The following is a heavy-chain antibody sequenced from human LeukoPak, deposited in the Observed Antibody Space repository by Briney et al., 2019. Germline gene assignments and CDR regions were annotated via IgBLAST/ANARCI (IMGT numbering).Heavy chain of an antibody. Sequence: PGGSLRLSCAASGFTFSGYSMNWVRQAPGKGLEWVSSISSSNSYIYYADSVKGRFTISRDNAKNSLYLQMNSLRAEDTAVYYCARDWHIDYWGQGTLVTVSS. CDR3: ARDWHIDY. CDR1: GFTFSGYS. CDR2: ISSSNSYI. D-gene: IGHD2-21*01. V-gene: IGHV3-21*01. J-gene: IGHJ4*02.